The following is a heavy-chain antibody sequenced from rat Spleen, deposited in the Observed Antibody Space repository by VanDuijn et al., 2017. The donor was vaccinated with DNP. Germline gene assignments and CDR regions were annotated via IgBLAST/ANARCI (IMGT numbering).Heavy chain of an antibody. CDR3: TSLPY. CDR2: ISSGGDT. CDR1: GFSLTSYG. V-gene: IGHV2S12*01. Sequence: QVQLKESGPGLVQPSQTLSLTCTVSGFSLTSYGVSWVRQPPGKGLEWMSSISSGGDTYYNPSLKSRLSISRDTSKSQVFLKMNTLQTDDAGTYYCTSLPYWGQGVMVTVSS. J-gene: IGHJ2*01.